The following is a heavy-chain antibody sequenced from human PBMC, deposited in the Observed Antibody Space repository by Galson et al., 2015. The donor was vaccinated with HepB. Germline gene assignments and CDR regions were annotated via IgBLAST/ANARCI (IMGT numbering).Heavy chain of an antibody. CDR2: ISYDEKNK. CDR1: GFSFYTYS. Sequence: LSCAASGFSFYTYSMHWVRQAPGRRLEWVAIISYDEKNKYYTDSVRGRFTVSRDNSNNRLTLQMNSLRAEDTGVYYCAREHRGFSGYDYLGYFDYWGQGTLVTVS. CDR3: AREHRGFSGYDYLGYFDY. J-gene: IGHJ4*02. D-gene: IGHD5-12*01. V-gene: IGHV3-30*04.